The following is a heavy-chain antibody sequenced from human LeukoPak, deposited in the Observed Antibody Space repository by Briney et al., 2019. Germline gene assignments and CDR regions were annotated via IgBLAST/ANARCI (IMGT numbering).Heavy chain of an antibody. D-gene: IGHD5-12*01. CDR1: GGSISSYY. J-gene: IGHJ4*02. CDR3: AKSYNGYESKPDY. CDR2: IYYSGST. V-gene: IGHV4-59*01. Sequence: PSETLSLTCTVSGGSISSYYWSWIRQPPGKGLEWIGYIYYSGSTNYNPSLKSRVTISVDTSKNQFSLKLSSVTAADTAVYYCAKSYNGYESKPDYWGQGTLVTVSS.